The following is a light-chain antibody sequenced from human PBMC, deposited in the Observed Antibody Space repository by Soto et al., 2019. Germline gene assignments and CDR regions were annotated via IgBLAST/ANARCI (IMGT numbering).Light chain of an antibody. CDR3: SSYTSSSTLEV. V-gene: IGLV2-14*01. CDR2: DVS. J-gene: IGLJ1*01. Sequence: QSVMTLPASVSGSAGQSITISCAGTSSYVGGYNYVSWYQQHPGKAPKRMIYDVSNRPSGVSNRFSGSKSGNTASLTISGLQAEDEADYYCSSYTSSSTLEVFGAGT. CDR1: SSYVGGYNY.